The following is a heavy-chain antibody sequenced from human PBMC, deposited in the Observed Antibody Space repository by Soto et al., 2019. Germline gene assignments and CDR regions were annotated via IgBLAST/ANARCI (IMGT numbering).Heavy chain of an antibody. Sequence: SVKVSCKASGFMFTSSAVQWVRQACGQRLEWIGWLVVGSGNTHYAQHFQERVTLTRDMSTGTAYMELSSLRSEDTAVYYCAAVPVLRFLKWLPAYFDYWGQGTLVTVSS. J-gene: IGHJ4*02. V-gene: IGHV1-58*01. CDR2: LVVGSGNT. CDR1: GFMFTSSA. D-gene: IGHD3-3*01. CDR3: AAVPVLRFLKWLPAYFDY.